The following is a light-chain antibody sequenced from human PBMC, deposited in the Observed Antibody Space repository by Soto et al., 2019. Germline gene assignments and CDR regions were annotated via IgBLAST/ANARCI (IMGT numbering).Light chain of an antibody. Sequence: DLQMTQSPSSLSASVEDRVIITCRASQSISNHLNWYQQRPGKAPKLLIFGATALQGGVPSRFSGSGSGTDFTLTISSLQPEDFATYHCQQTYNTPLTFGGGTKVEIK. CDR2: GAT. J-gene: IGKJ4*01. V-gene: IGKV1-39*01. CDR1: QSISNH. CDR3: QQTYNTPLT.